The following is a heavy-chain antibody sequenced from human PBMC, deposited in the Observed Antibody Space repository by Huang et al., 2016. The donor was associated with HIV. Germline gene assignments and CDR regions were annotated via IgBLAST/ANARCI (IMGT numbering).Heavy chain of an antibody. CDR3: VRDQGRLAVGGIDNWFDP. CDR1: GDSVSSHY. CDR2: VYDSCTP. D-gene: IGHD6-19*01. Sequence: QVRLQESGPGLVKPSETLSLSCTVSGDSVSSHYWGWVRHPPGKGIEWFGTVYDSCTPKNNPRLTSRITISVDTSKNGFSLNITAVSAADTAMYFCVRDQGRLAVGGIDNWFDPWGQGALVTVSS. J-gene: IGHJ5*02. V-gene: IGHV4-59*02.